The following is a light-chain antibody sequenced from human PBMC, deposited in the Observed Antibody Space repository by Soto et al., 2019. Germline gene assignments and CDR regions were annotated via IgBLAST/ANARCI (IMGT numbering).Light chain of an antibody. Sequence: QSVLTQPPSASGTPGQRVTISCSGSSFNIGRNPVNWYQQFPGTAPKLLIYTNDQRPSGVPDRFSGSKSGTSASLAISGLRSEDEADYYCAAWDDSLSGVVFGGGTKLTVL. V-gene: IGLV1-47*02. CDR3: AAWDDSLSGVV. CDR2: TND. J-gene: IGLJ2*01. CDR1: SFNIGRNP.